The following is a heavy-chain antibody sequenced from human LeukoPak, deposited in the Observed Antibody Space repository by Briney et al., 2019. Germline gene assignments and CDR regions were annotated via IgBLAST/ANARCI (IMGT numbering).Heavy chain of an antibody. J-gene: IGHJ4*02. CDR2: INHSGST. CDR3: ARGRRTGFYYDSSGYYSTPLDY. V-gene: IGHV4-34*01. D-gene: IGHD3-22*01. Sequence: PSETLSLTCAVYGGSFSGYYWSWIRQPPGKGLEWIGEINHSGSTNYNPSLKSRVTISVDTSKNQFSLKLSSVTAADTAVYYCARGRRTGFYYDSSGYYSTPLDYWGQGTLVTVSS. CDR1: GGSFSGYY.